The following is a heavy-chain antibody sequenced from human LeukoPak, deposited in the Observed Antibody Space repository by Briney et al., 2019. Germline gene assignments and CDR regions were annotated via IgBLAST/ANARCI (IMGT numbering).Heavy chain of an antibody. CDR2: IIPIFGTA. CDR1: GGTFSSYA. Sequence: SVKVSRKASGGTFSSYAISWVRQAPGQGLEWMGGIIPIFGTANYAQKFQGRVTITADESTSTAYMELSSLRSEDTAVYYCARVKAVPDTPIWFDPWGQGTLVTVSS. J-gene: IGHJ5*02. V-gene: IGHV1-69*01. CDR3: ARVKAVPDTPIWFDP. D-gene: IGHD6-19*01.